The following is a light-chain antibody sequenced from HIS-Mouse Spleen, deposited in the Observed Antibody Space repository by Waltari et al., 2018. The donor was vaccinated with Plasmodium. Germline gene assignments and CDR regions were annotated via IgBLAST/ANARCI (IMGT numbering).Light chain of an antibody. CDR3: YSAADNNRV. CDR2: KDS. J-gene: IGLJ2*01. Sequence: SYELTQPSSVSVSPGQTARTPCAGAVLAKKYARWFQPKPGQAPVLVIYKDSERPSGIPERFSGYSSGTTVTLTISGAQVEDEADYYCYSAADNNRVFGGGTKLTVL. CDR1: VLAKKY. V-gene: IGLV3-27*01.